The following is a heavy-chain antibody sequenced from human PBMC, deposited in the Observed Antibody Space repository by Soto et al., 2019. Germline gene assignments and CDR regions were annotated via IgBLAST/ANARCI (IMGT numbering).Heavy chain of an antibody. D-gene: IGHD2-2*01. J-gene: IGHJ3*02. CDR1: GFTYSNYW. V-gene: IGHV3-7*04. CDR2: IKEDGSKI. Sequence: HPGGSLRLSCASSGFTYSNYWMTWVRQAPGKGLEWVANIKEDGSKINYVDSVKGRFTISRDNAKNSLYLQMNSLRVEDTAVYYCARDVGDWNSTNNYDALDIWGQGTKVTVSS. CDR3: ARDVGDWNSTNNYDALDI.